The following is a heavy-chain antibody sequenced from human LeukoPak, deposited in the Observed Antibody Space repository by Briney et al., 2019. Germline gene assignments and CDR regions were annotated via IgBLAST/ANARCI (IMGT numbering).Heavy chain of an antibody. V-gene: IGHV4-34*01. CDR2: INHSGST. Sequence: SETLSLTCAVYGGSFSGYYWSWIRQPPGKGLEWIGEINHSGSTNYNPSLKSRVTISVDTSKNQFSLKLSSVTAADTAVYYCARGGTAMVLPGGNWFDPWGQGTLVTVSS. J-gene: IGHJ5*02. CDR1: GGSFSGYY. CDR3: ARGGTAMVLPGGNWFDP. D-gene: IGHD5-18*01.